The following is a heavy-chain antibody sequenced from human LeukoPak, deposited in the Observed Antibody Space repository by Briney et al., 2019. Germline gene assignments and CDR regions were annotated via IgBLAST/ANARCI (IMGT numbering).Heavy chain of an antibody. CDR2: INQDGSKE. CDR1: GFIFSNYW. J-gene: IGHJ4*02. V-gene: IGHV3-7*01. D-gene: IGHD5-12*01. Sequence: GGSLRLSCTASGFIFSNYWMTWVRQAPGKGLEWVAQINQDGSKEYYIDSVKARFSISRDNARNSLSLQMNSLRAEDTAVYYCVRDGGVSGYDLLNYWGQGTLVTVSS. CDR3: VRDGGVSGYDLLNY.